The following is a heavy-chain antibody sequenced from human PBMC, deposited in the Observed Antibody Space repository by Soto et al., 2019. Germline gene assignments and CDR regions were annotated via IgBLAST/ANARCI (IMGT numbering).Heavy chain of an antibody. V-gene: IGHV1-18*01. J-gene: IGHJ3*02. Sequence: GASVKVSCKASGYTFTSYGISWVRQAPGQGLEWMGWISAYNGNTNYAQKLQGRVTMTTDTSTSTAYMELRSLRSDDTAVYYCARLAHYYDSSGYPGAFDIWGQGTMVTVSS. CDR1: GYTFTSYG. CDR3: ARLAHYYDSSGYPGAFDI. CDR2: ISAYNGNT. D-gene: IGHD3-22*01.